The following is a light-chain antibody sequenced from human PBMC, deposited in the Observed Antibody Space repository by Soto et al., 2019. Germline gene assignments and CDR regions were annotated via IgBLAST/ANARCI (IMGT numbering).Light chain of an antibody. V-gene: IGLV2-14*01. CDR3: SSFTTSKTLV. Sequence: QSALTQPASVSGSPGQSITISCTGTSSDVGAYDYVSWYQQHPGKAPKFMLYEVSNRPSGLSDRFSGSKSGNTASLTISGLQAEDEADYYCSSFTTSKTLVFGGGTKLTVL. CDR2: EVS. CDR1: SSDVGAYDY. J-gene: IGLJ2*01.